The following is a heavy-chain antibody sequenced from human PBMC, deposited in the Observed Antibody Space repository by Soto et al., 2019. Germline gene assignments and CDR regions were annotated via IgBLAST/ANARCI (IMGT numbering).Heavy chain of an antibody. CDR1: GGSISSGGYY. V-gene: IGHV4-31*03. Sequence: PSETLSLTCTVSGGSISSGGYYWSWIRQHPGKGLEWIGYIYYSGSTYYNPSLKSRVTISVDTSKNQFSLKLSSVTAADTAVYYCASSSGYSSSWYRYYYYGMDVWGQGTTVTVSS. CDR3: ASSSGYSSSWYRYYYYGMDV. D-gene: IGHD6-13*01. CDR2: IYYSGST. J-gene: IGHJ6*02.